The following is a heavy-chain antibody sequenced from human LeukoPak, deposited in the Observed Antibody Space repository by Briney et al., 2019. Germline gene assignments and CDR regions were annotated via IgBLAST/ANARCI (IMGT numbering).Heavy chain of an antibody. CDR2: MNPNSGNT. CDR3: ARAGYCSGGSCYRSYYYYYYMDV. CDR1: GYTFTSYD. V-gene: IGHV1-8*01. J-gene: IGHJ6*03. Sequence: GASVKVSCKASGYTFTSYDINWVRQATGQGLEWMGWMNPNSGNTGYAQKFQGRVTMTRNTSISTAYMELGSLRSEDTAVYYCARAGYCSGGSCYRSYYYYYYMDVWGKGTTVTISS. D-gene: IGHD2-15*01.